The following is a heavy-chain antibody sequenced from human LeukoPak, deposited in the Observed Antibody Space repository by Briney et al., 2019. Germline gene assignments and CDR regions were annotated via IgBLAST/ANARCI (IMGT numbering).Heavy chain of an antibody. D-gene: IGHD2-15*01. V-gene: IGHV3-30*04. CDR2: ISYDGSNK. Sequence: GRSLRLSCAASGFTFSSYAMHWVRQAPGKGLEWVAVISYDGSNKYYADSVKGRFTISRDNSKNTLYLQMNSLRAEDTAVYYCAKIQNRYCSGGSCFDYFDYWGQGTLVTVSS. J-gene: IGHJ4*02. CDR3: AKIQNRYCSGGSCFDYFDY. CDR1: GFTFSSYA.